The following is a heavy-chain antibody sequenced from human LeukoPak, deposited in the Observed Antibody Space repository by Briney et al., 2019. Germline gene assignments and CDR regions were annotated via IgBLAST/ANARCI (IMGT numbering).Heavy chain of an antibody. CDR2: VIPIFGTA. CDR3: ARDSGRGVAGNLDY. V-gene: IGHV1-69*13. Sequence: ASVKVSCKASGGTFSRYAISWVRQAPGQGLEWMGGVIPIFGTANYAQKFQGRVTITADESTSTAYMELSSLRSEDTAVYYCARDSGRGVAGNLDYWGQGTLVTVSS. CDR1: GGTFSRYA. D-gene: IGHD6-19*01. J-gene: IGHJ4*02.